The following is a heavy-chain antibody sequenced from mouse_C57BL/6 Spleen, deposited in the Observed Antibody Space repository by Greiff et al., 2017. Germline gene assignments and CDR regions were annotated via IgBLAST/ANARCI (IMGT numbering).Heavy chain of an antibody. CDR3: TREGGNPFGY. CDR2: ISSGGDYI. J-gene: IGHJ3*01. V-gene: IGHV5-9-1*02. D-gene: IGHD2-1*01. CDR1: GFTFSSYA. Sequence: EVKLVESGEGLVKPGGSLKLSCAASGFTFSSYAMSWVRQTPEKRLEWVAYISSGGDYIYYADTVKGRFTISRDNARNTLYLQMSSLKSEDTAMYYCTREGGNPFGYWGQGTLVTVSA.